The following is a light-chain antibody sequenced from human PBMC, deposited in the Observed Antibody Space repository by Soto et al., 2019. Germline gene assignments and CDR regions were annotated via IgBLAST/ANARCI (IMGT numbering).Light chain of an antibody. Sequence: EILLTQSPCTLSLSPREKATLSFRASQSVSSSYLAWYQQKPGQAPRLLFYGASSRATGIPDRFSGSGSGTFFPLTISRMDPEYFAVYYCQLYGSSRTFGQGTKVDIK. CDR3: QLYGSSRT. V-gene: IGKV3-20*01. CDR1: QSVSSSY. J-gene: IGKJ1*01. CDR2: GAS.